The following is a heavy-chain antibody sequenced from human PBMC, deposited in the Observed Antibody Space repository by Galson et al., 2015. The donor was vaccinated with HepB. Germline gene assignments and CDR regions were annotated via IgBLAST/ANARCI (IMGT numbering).Heavy chain of an antibody. V-gene: IGHV3-21*01. CDR1: GFTFSSYS. D-gene: IGHD1-26*01. J-gene: IGHJ3*02. CDR3: ARDPEWELLGAFDI. Sequence: SLRLSCAASGFTFSSYSMNWVRQAPGKGLEWVSSISSSSSYIYYADSVKGRFTISRDNAKNSLYLQMNSLRAEDTAVYYCARDPEWELLGAFDIWGQGTMVTVSS. CDR2: ISSSSSYI.